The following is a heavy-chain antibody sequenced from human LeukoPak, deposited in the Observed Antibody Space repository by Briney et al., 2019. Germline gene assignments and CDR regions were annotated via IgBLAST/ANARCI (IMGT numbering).Heavy chain of an antibody. Sequence: ASVKVSCKASGYTFTGYYMHWVRQAPGQGLEWXXXXXXXXGGTNYAXXXXGRVTMTRDTSISTAYMELSRLRSDDTAVYYCARGRGLYCSSTSCYSPGDYWGQGTLVTVSS. D-gene: IGHD2-2*01. J-gene: IGHJ4*02. CDR3: ARGRGLYCSSTSCYSPGDY. CDR1: GYTFTGYY. CDR2: XXXXXGGT. V-gene: IGHV1-2*02.